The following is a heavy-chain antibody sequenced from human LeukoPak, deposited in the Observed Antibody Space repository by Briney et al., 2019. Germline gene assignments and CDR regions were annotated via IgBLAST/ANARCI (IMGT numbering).Heavy chain of an antibody. V-gene: IGHV3-30*02. CDR2: IHYDGSNK. Sequence: PGGSLRLSCAASGFTLSRYAMHWVRQAPGKGLEWVAFIHYDGSNKHYADSVKGRFTTSRDNSKNTLYLQMNSLRTEDTTVYYCAKDLHGDYTLDYWGQGTLVTVSS. J-gene: IGHJ4*02. CDR1: GFTLSRYA. CDR3: AKDLHGDYTLDY. D-gene: IGHD4-17*01.